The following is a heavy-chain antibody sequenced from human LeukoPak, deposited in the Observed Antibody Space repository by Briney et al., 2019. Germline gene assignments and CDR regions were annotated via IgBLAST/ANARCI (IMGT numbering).Heavy chain of an antibody. J-gene: IGHJ4*02. CDR1: GYTFTSYY. V-gene: IGHV1-46*01. Sequence: ASVKVSCKASGYTFTSYYMHWVRQAPGQGLEWMGIINPSGGSTSYAQKFQGRVTMTRDTSTSTVYMELSSLRSEDTAVYYCSRVRRPRYYDSSGPFDYGGQGPRVTVPS. D-gene: IGHD3-22*01. CDR3: SRVRRPRYYDSSGPFDY. CDR2: INPSGGST.